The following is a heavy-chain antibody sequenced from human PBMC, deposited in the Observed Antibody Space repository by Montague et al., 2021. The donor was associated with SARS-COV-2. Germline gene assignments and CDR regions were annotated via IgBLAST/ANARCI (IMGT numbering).Heavy chain of an antibody. CDR2: IYYSGTT. J-gene: IGHJ4*02. D-gene: IGHD3-10*01. V-gene: IGHV4-39*02. Sequence: SETLSLTRSVSSGSIISSGYYWGWIRQPPGKELEWIGNIYYSGTTYYNPSLQSRGTISVDTSKNHLSLRLSSATAADTAVYFCARGMIRGVTTPFDYWGQGSQVTVSS. CDR3: ARGMIRGVTTPFDY. CDR1: SGSIISSGYY.